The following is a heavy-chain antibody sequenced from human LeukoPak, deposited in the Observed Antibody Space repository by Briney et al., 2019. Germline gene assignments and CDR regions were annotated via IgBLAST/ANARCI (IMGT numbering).Heavy chain of an antibody. Sequence: PGGSLRLSCAASGFTFSSYAMSWVRQAPGKGLEWVSALSGSGGSTYHADSVKGRFTISRDNSKNTLYLQMNSLRADDTAIYYCAEDYYYGSGSYYALDSWGQGTLVTVSS. CDR1: GFTFSSYA. J-gene: IGHJ5*01. CDR3: AEDYYYGSGSYYALDS. V-gene: IGHV3-23*01. D-gene: IGHD3-10*01. CDR2: LSGSGGST.